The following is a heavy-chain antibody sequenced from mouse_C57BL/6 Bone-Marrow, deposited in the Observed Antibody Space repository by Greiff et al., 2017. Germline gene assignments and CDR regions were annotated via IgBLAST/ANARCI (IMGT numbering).Heavy chain of an antibody. CDR1: GYTFTSYW. J-gene: IGHJ3*01. D-gene: IGHD1-1*01. CDR3: ARESLITTVVGEVAY. CDR2: IYPGSGST. Sequence: VQLQQPGAELVKPGASVKMSCKASGYTFTSYWITWVKQRPGQGLEWIGDIYPGSGSTNYNAKFKSKATLTVDTSSSTAYMQLSSLTSEDSAVYYCARESLITTVVGEVAYWGQGTLVTVSA. V-gene: IGHV1-55*01.